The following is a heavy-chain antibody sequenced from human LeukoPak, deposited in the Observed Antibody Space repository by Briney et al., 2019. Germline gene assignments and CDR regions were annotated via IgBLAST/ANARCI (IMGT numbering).Heavy chain of an antibody. CDR3: ARVKDIVATIPGHYWYYMDV. J-gene: IGHJ6*03. V-gene: IGHV3-7*01. CDR2: IKQDGGQK. CDR1: GFTFSKYW. D-gene: IGHD5-12*01. Sequence: PGGSLRLSCAASGFTFSKYWMSWVRQAPGKGLEWVANIKQDGGQKYYVDSVRGRFTISRDNTENSLYLQMNSLRVEDTAVYYCARVKDIVATIPGHYWYYMDVWGKGTTVTVSS.